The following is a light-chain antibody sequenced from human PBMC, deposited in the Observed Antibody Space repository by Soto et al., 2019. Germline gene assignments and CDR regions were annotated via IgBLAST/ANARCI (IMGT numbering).Light chain of an antibody. V-gene: IGKV1D-8*03. CDR2: AAS. CDR3: QQCVSLPTT. CDR1: QCISSY. J-gene: IGKJ1*01. Sequence: VISMTLTPSLLSASTGDRVTISCRMSQCISSYLAWYQQKPGKAPELLIYAASNLQRGVPSRFSGSGSGTEFTLTISNLQPDDVAVYWCQQCVSLPTTFADGS.